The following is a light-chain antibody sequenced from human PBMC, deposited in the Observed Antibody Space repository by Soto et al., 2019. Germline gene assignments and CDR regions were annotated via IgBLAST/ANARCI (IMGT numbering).Light chain of an antibody. CDR2: GAS. CDR3: QQNGHSPDWDRWT. J-gene: IGKJ1*01. Sequence: EIVLTQSPGTLSLSPGERASLSCRASQSVSSTSLAWYQQKPGQPPRLLIYGASSRATGIPDRFSGSGSGTDFTLTISRLEPEDFAIYFCQQNGHSPDWDRWTFGQGTKVEI. V-gene: IGKV3-20*01. CDR1: QSVSSTS.